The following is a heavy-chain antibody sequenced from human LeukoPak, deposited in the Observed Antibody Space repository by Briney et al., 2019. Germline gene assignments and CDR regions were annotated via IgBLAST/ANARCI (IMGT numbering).Heavy chain of an antibody. V-gene: IGHV4-34*01. D-gene: IGHD4-17*01. CDR3: ARHMTTVTKGYFDL. CDR1: GGSFSGYY. J-gene: IGHJ2*01. CDR2: INHSGST. Sequence: PSETLSLTCAVYGGSFSGYYWSWIRQPPGKGLEWIGEINHSGSTNYNPSLKSRVTISVDTSKNQSSLKLSSVTDADTAVYYCARHMTTVTKGYFDLWGRGTLVTVSS.